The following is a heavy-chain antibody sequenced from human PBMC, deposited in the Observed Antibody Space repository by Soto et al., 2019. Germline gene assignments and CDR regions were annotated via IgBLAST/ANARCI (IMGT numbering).Heavy chain of an antibody. D-gene: IGHD3-22*01. V-gene: IGHV3-23*01. J-gene: IGHJ4*02. Sequence: HPGGSLRLSCAASGFTFSSYAMGWVRQAPGKGLDWVSTISGSGVSTYYADSVKGRFTISRDNSKNTLYLQMNNLRAEDTAVYYCAKDPRRQHYYDSSDDYDDYWGQGTPVTVSS. CDR1: GFTFSSYA. CDR2: ISGSGVST. CDR3: AKDPRRQHYYDSSDDYDDY.